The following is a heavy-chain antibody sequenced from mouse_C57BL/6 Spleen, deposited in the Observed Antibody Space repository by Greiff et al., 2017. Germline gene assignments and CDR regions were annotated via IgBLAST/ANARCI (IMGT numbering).Heavy chain of an antibody. V-gene: IGHV1-81*01. D-gene: IGHD2-4*01. CDR2: IYPRSGNT. Sequence: QVQLQQSGAELARPGASVKLSCKASGYTFTSYGISWVKQRTGQGLEWIGEIYPRSGNTYSNEKFKGKATLTADKSSSTAYMELRSLTYEDSAVYCCARGDDYDGFAYWGQGTLVTVSA. CDR3: ARGDDYDGFAY. J-gene: IGHJ3*01. CDR1: GYTFTSYG.